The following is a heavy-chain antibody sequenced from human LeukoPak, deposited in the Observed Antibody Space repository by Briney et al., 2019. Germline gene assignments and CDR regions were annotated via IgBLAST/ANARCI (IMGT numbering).Heavy chain of an antibody. J-gene: IGHJ4*02. D-gene: IGHD1-26*01. CDR3: AKDRSIGTYYTFDF. Sequence: GGSLRLSCAASGFTFSSYSMNWVRQAPGKGLEWVSTVSGSGAIAYYTDSDKGRFTISRDNSKNTLYLQMSSLTAKDTAVYYCAKDRSIGTYYTFDFWGQGTLVTVSS. CDR1: GFTFSSYS. CDR2: VSGSGAIA. V-gene: IGHV3-23*01.